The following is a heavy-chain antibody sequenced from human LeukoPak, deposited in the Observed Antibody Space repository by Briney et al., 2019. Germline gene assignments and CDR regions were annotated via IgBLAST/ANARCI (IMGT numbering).Heavy chain of an antibody. CDR3: VRVFWEYYYDSSGYYHFDY. CDR2: IYHSGST. V-gene: IGHV4-38-2*02. D-gene: IGHD3-22*01. CDR1: GYSISSGYY. Sequence: NSSETLSLTCTVSGYSISSGYYWGWIRQPPGKGLEWTGSIYHSGSTYYNPSLKSRVTISVDTSKNQFSLKLSSVTAADTAVYYCVRVFWEYYYDSSGYYHFDYWGQGTLVTVSS. J-gene: IGHJ4*02.